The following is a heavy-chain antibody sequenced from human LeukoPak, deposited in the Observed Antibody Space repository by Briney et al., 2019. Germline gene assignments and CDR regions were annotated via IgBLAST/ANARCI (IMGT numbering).Heavy chain of an antibody. CDR2: VYNSGST. CDR3: ARLWGSGSYRFDP. Sequence: TSETLSLTCTVSGGSISIYYWSWIRQPPGKGLEWLGYVYNSGSTDYNPSLKSRVTISVDTSKNQFSLKLSSVTAADTAVYYCARLWGSGSYRFDPWGQGTLVTVSS. V-gene: IGHV4-59*01. J-gene: IGHJ5*02. D-gene: IGHD3-10*01. CDR1: GGSISIYY.